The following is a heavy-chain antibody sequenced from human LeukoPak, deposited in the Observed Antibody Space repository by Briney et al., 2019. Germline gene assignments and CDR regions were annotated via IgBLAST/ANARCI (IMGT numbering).Heavy chain of an antibody. J-gene: IGHJ4*02. Sequence: PGGSLRLSCAASGFVFRSYAMSWVRQAPGKGLEWVASIKHDGSEKYYVDSVRGRFTISRDNTMNSLYLQMSSLRAEDTAVYYCATDRGWRTSGYYLYYFEYWGQGTLVTYSS. D-gene: IGHD3-3*01. V-gene: IGHV3-7*01. CDR3: ATDRGWRTSGYYLYYFEY. CDR1: GFVFRSYA. CDR2: IKHDGSEK.